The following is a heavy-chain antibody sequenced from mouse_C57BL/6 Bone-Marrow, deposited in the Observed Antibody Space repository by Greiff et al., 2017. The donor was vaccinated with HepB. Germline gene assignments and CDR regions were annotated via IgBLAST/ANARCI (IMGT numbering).Heavy chain of an antibody. V-gene: IGHV5-17*01. CDR1: GFTFSDYG. CDR2: ISSSSNTI. CDR3: APFVRRWYFDV. D-gene: IGHD2-14*01. J-gene: IGHJ1*03. Sequence: EVLLVESGGGLVKPGGSLKLSCAASGFTFSDYGMHWVRQAPEKGLEWVAYISSSSNTINYADTVKGRFTISRDNANNTLFLQMTSLRSEDTAIYYCAPFVRRWYFDVWGTGTTVTVSS.